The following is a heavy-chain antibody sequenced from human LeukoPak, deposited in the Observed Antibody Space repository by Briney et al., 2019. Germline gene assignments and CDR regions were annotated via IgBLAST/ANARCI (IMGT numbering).Heavy chain of an antibody. CDR2: IYYSGST. CDR1: GGSISSYY. V-gene: IGHV4-59*08. D-gene: IGHD3-10*01. CDR3: ARRAWFGELFFHFDY. Sequence: SETLSLTCTVSGGSISSYYWSWIRQPPGKGLEWIGYIYYSGSTNYNPSLKSRVTISVDTSKNQFSLKLSSVTAADTAVYYCARRAWFGELFFHFDYWGQGTLVTVSS. J-gene: IGHJ4*02.